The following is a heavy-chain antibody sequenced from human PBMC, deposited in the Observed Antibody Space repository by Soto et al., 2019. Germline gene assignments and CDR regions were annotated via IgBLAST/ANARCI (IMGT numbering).Heavy chain of an antibody. CDR3: AFQVGATSPFDY. CDR2: IIPILGIA. D-gene: IGHD1-26*01. V-gene: IGHV1-69*02. CDR1: GGTFSSYT. Sequence: QVQLVQSGAEVKKPGSSVKVSCKASGGTFSSYTISWVRQAPGQGLEWRGRIIPILGIANYPQKFQGSVTITADKSRSTAYMELSSLSSEDTAVYYCAFQVGATSPFDYWGQGTLVTVSS. J-gene: IGHJ4*02.